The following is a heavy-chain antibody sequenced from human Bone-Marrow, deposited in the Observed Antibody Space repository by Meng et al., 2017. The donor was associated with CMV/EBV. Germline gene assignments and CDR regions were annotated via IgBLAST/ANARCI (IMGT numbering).Heavy chain of an antibody. CDR1: GFTFSSYS. Sequence: GGSLRLSCAASGFTFSSYSMNWVRQAPGKGLEWVSSISSSSSYIYYADSVKGRFTISRDNSKNTLYLQMNSLRAEDTAVYYCAKSPLRFLELLSSFDYWGQGTLVTVSS. V-gene: IGHV3-21*04. J-gene: IGHJ4*02. CDR2: ISSSSSYI. D-gene: IGHD3-3*01. CDR3: AKSPLRFLELLSSFDY.